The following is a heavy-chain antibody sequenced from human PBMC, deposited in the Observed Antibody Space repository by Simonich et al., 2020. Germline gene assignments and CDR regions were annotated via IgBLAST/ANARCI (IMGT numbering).Heavy chain of an antibody. CDR3: ARGPRWTGDDAFDI. D-gene: IGHD7-27*01. CDR2: INPHSGGT. Sequence: QVQLVQSGAEVKKPGASVKVSCKASGYTFTGYYMHWVRQAPGQGLEWMGWINPHSGGTNNAQKFQGRVTLTRDTSISPAYMELSRLRSDDTAVYYCARGPRWTGDDAFDIWGQGTMVTVSS. J-gene: IGHJ3*02. CDR1: GYTFTGYY. V-gene: IGHV1-2*02.